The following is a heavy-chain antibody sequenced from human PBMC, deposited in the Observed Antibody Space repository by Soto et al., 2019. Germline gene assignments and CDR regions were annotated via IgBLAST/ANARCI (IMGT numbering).Heavy chain of an antibody. CDR3: ARGPIVGATKAFDY. J-gene: IGHJ4*02. D-gene: IGHD1-26*01. V-gene: IGHV4-30-2*01. CDR1: GGSISSGGYS. Sequence: SLTCAVSGGSISSGGYSWSWIRQPPGKGLEWIGYIYHSGSTYYNPSLKSRVTISVDRSKNQFSLKLSSVTAADTAVYYCARGPIVGATKAFDYWGQGTLVTVSS. CDR2: IYHSGST.